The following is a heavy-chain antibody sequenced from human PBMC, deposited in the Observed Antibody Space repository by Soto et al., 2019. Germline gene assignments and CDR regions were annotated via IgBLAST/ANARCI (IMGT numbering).Heavy chain of an antibody. V-gene: IGHV5-10-1*03. J-gene: IGHJ5*02. CDR1: GYSFTSYW. Sequence: EVQLVQSGAEVKKPGESLRISCKGSGYSFTSYWISWVRQMPGKGLEWMGRIDPSDSYTNYSPSFQGHVTISADKSISTAYLQWSSLKASDTAMYYCARHLGYDFWSGYNNWFDPWGQGTLVTVSS. CDR2: IDPSDSYT. D-gene: IGHD3-3*01. CDR3: ARHLGYDFWSGYNNWFDP.